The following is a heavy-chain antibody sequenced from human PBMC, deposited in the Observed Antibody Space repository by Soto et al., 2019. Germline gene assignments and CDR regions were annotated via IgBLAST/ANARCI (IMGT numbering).Heavy chain of an antibody. D-gene: IGHD3-22*01. Sequence: GGSLRLSCAASGFTFSNAWMSWVRQAPGKGLEWVGRIKSKTDGGTTDYAAPVKGRFTISRDDSKNTLYLQMNSLKTEDTAVYYCTTGNDSSGYYLYYYGMDVWGQGTTVTVSS. CDR1: GFTFSNAW. J-gene: IGHJ6*02. CDR3: TTGNDSSGYYLYYYGMDV. V-gene: IGHV3-15*01. CDR2: IKSKTDGGTT.